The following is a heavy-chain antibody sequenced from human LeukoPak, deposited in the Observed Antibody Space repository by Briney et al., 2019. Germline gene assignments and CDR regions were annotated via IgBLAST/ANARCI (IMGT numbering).Heavy chain of an antibody. D-gene: IGHD3-10*01. Sequence: KPSETLSLTCTVSGVSISTDYWTWIRQPAGKGLEWIGLIYTSGSTNYNPSLKSRVTMSVDTSKNQFSLKLTSVTAADTAVYYCASDFGYWGQGTLVTVSS. V-gene: IGHV4-4*07. J-gene: IGHJ4*02. CDR3: ASDFGY. CDR2: IYTSGST. CDR1: GVSISTDY.